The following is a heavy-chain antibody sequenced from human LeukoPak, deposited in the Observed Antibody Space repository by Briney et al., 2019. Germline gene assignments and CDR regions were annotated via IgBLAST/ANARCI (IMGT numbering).Heavy chain of an antibody. CDR1: GFTFSSYW. D-gene: IGHD4-17*01. CDR3: ARAEPYGDYDI. V-gene: IGHV3-74*01. CDR2: INSDGSST. J-gene: IGHJ4*02. Sequence: QPGGSLRLSCAASGFTFSSYWMHWVRQAPGKGLVWVSRINSDGSSTSYADSVKGRFTISRDNAKNTLYLQVNSLRAEDTAVYYFARAEPYGDYDIWGQGTLVTVSS.